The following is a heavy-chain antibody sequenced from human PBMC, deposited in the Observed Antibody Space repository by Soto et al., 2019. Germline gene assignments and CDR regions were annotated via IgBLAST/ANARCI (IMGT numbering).Heavy chain of an antibody. CDR2: INAGNGNT. D-gene: IGHD3-10*01. J-gene: IGHJ4*02. Sequence: VASVKVSCKASGYTFTSYAMHWVRQAPGQRPEWMGWINAGNGNTKYSQKFQGRVTITRDTSASTAYMELSSLRSEDTAVYYCARSLMVRGVIIGDYWGQGTLVTVSS. V-gene: IGHV1-3*01. CDR3: ARSLMVRGVIIGDY. CDR1: GYTFTSYA.